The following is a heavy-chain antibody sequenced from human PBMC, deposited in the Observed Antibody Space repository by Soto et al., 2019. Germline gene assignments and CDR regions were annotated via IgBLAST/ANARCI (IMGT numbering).Heavy chain of an antibody. CDR2: IWYDGSNK. CDR3: ARDGITIFGVDPNWFDP. D-gene: IGHD3-3*01. Sequence: QVQLVESGGGVVQPGRSLRLSCAASGFTFSSYGMHWVRQAPGKGLEWVAVIWYDGSNKYYADSVEGRFTISRDNSKNTLYLQMNSLRAEDKAVYYCARDGITIFGVDPNWFDPWGQGTLVTVSS. CDR1: GFTFSSYG. J-gene: IGHJ5*02. V-gene: IGHV3-33*01.